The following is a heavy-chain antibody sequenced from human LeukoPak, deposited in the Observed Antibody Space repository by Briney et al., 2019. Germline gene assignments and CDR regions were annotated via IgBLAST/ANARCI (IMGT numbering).Heavy chain of an antibody. CDR3: ARSRTTGDFDP. Sequence: GGSLRLYCAASGFTFSSYSMNWVRQAPGKGLEWVSSISSSSSYIYYADSVKGRFTISRDNAKNSLYLQMNSLRAEDTAVYYCARSRTTGDFDPWGQGTLVTVSS. CDR2: ISSSSSYI. D-gene: IGHD1-7*01. J-gene: IGHJ5*02. CDR1: GFTFSSYS. V-gene: IGHV3-21*01.